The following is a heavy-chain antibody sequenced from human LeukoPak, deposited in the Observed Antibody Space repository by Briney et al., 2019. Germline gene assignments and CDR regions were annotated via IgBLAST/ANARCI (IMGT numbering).Heavy chain of an antibody. Sequence: PGGSLTLSCTASGLTFSNYATTWVRQAPGKGLEWVANVKQDGTEKFYVDSVKGRFTISRDNGKNSLYLQMNSLRVEDTAIYYCARAGGTSWADYWGQGTLVTVSS. V-gene: IGHV3-7*01. CDR1: GLTFSNYA. CDR2: VKQDGTEK. J-gene: IGHJ4*02. CDR3: ARAGGTSWADY. D-gene: IGHD6-13*01.